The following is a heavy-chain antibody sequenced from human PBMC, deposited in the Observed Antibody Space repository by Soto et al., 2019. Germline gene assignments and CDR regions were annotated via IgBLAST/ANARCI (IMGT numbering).Heavy chain of an antibody. J-gene: IGHJ3*01. V-gene: IGHV3-66*01. D-gene: IGHD2-15*01. CDR3: AIDCIGGSCYSSPVMDAISV. CDR2: IYSGGST. CDR1: GFTRSSDY. Sequence: GSLRPSCAASGFTRSSDYMSWVPPAPGKGLEWGSVIYSGGSTNYADSVKGRFTLSRDNSKNTLYLQMNSLRAEDTAVYYCAIDCIGGSCYSSPVMDAISVWGQGTVVTVSS.